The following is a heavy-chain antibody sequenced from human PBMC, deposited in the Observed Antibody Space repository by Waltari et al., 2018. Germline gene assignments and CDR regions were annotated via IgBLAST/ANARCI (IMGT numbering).Heavy chain of an antibody. CDR2: VHGSGKT. J-gene: IGHJ4*02. D-gene: IGHD2-15*01. Sequence: QLQLQESGPGLVKPSGTLSLTCAVSGDSMSSTYWWSWVRQPAGKGLEWIGKVHGSGKTDYNPSFASRVTVSLDTPNNQVYLRVTSVTSADAAIYYCARDRGRGLYLDSWGPGTLVAVSP. V-gene: IGHV4-4*02. CDR1: GDSMSSTYW. CDR3: ARDRGRGLYLDS.